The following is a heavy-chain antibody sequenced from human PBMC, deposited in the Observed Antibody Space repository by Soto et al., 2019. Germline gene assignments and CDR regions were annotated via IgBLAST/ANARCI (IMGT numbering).Heavy chain of an antibody. CDR2: ISGGGGST. CDR1: GFTFSSYA. J-gene: IGHJ6*02. D-gene: IGHD2-21*01. V-gene: IGHV3-23*01. CDR3: AKVTAGIGGDYYYGMDV. Sequence: GGSLRLSCAASGFTFSSYAMSWVRQAPGKGLEWVSAISGGGGSTYYADSVKGRFTISRDNSKNTLYLQMNSLRAEDTAVYYCAKVTAGIGGDYYYGMDVWGQGTTVTVSS.